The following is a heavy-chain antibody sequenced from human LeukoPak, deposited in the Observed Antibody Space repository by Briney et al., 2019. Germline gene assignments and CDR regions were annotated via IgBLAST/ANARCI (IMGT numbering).Heavy chain of an antibody. CDR2: IGTNNGNT. CDR3: AREIYCSSTSCYMGGDWFDP. V-gene: IGHV1-18*01. J-gene: IGHJ5*02. D-gene: IGHD2-2*02. CDR1: GYTFTSYG. Sequence: VASVKVSCKASGYTFTSYGISWVRQAPGQGLEWMGWIGTNNGNTNYAQKLQGRVTMTTDTSTSTAYMELRSLRSDDTAVYYCAREIYCSSTSCYMGGDWFDPWGQGTLVTVSS.